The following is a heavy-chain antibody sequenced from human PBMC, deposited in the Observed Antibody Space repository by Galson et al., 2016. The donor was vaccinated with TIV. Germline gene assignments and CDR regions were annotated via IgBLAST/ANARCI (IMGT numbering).Heavy chain of an antibody. CDR3: AKDTGSQPRNWFDP. J-gene: IGHJ5*02. D-gene: IGHD7-27*01. CDR1: GFTFSSYA. CDR2: ISGSGFST. V-gene: IGHV3-23*01. Sequence: CAASGFTFSSYAMSWVRQAPGKGLEWVSGISGSGFSTFYADSVKGRFTISRDNSKNTLDLQMNSLRAEETAIYYCAKDTGSQPRNWFDPWGQGTLVTVSS.